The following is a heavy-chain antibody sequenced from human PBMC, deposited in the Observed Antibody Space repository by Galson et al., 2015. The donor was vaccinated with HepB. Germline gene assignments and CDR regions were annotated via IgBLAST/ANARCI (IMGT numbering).Heavy chain of an antibody. CDR3: AREERGYSGYQVYYYGMDV. V-gene: IGHV1-2*04. CDR2: INPNTGDT. J-gene: IGHJ6*02. Sequence: SVKVSCKASGYTFTDYYLHWVRQAPGQGLEWMGWINPNTGDTKVAQKFQDWVTMTRDTSISTAYMDLSRLTSDDTAVYYCAREERGYSGYQVYYYGMDVWGQGTTVTVSS. D-gene: IGHD5-12*01. CDR1: GYTFTDYY.